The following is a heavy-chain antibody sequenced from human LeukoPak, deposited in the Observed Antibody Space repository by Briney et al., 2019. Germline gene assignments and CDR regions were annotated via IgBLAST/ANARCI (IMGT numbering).Heavy chain of an antibody. CDR1: GGAITNYY. V-gene: IGHV4-59*08. CDR3: ARPIAAAGTDAFDI. D-gene: IGHD6-13*01. CDR2: IYYSGST. J-gene: IGHJ3*02. Sequence: SETLSLTCGVSGGAITNYYWNWIRQAPGKGLEWLGYIYYSGSTNYNPSLKSRVTISVDTSKNQFSLKLRSVTAADTAVYYCARPIAAAGTDAFDIWGQGTMVTVSS.